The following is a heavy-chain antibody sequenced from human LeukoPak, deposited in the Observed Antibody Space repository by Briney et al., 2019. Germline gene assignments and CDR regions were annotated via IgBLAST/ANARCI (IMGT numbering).Heavy chain of an antibody. Sequence: GGSLRLSCAASGFTFSSYSMNWVRQAPGKGLERVSSISSSSSYIYYADSVKGRFTISRDNAKNSLYLQMNSLRAEDTAVYYCAKDIYRPWYSSGWSESFSFDYWGQGTLVTVSS. J-gene: IGHJ4*02. CDR2: ISSSSSYI. V-gene: IGHV3-21*01. CDR3: AKDIYRPWYSSGWSESFSFDY. D-gene: IGHD6-19*01. CDR1: GFTFSSYS.